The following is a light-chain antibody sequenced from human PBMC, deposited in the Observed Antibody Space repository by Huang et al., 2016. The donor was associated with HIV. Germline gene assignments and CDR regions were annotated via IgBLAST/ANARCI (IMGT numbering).Light chain of an antibody. V-gene: IGKV3-15*01. CDR2: GAS. Sequence: IVMTQSPVTLSVSPGERAALSCRAGQSIKSNLAWYQQKPGQAPRLLSYGASTRATGVPARFRVSGSGTEFTLTINNLQSDDFAVYYCQQYDYWPPVTFGQGTKV. J-gene: IGKJ1*01. CDR1: QSIKSN. CDR3: QQYDYWPPVT.